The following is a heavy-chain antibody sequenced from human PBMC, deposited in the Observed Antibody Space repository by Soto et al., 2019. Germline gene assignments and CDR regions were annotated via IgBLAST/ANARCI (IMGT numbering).Heavy chain of an antibody. CDR1: GYTFTNYG. D-gene: IGHD3-10*01. CDR2: ISANNGHT. J-gene: IGHJ4*02. CDR3: ARSTDYYGSGSTAFDY. Sequence: QVHLVQSGAEVKKPGASVKVSCKASGYTFTNYGIIWVRQAPGQGLEWMGWISANNGHTHYTQKVQGRVTMTTDTATSTAYMELRSVRSDDTAVYYCARSTDYYGSGSTAFDYWGQGTLVTVSS. V-gene: IGHV1-18*01.